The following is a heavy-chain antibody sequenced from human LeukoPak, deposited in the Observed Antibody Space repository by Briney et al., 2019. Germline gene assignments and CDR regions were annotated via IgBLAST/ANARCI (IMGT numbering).Heavy chain of an antibody. V-gene: IGHV4-59*08. Sequence: KPSETLSLTCTVSGGSISSYYWSWIRQPPGKGLEWIGYNNYNGITNYNPSLKSRVTISVDTSKNQFSPKLTSVTAADTAIYYCARQGNWNLDYWGQGTLVTVSS. CDR3: ARQGNWNLDY. D-gene: IGHD1-1*01. CDR2: NNYNGIT. J-gene: IGHJ4*02. CDR1: GGSISSYY.